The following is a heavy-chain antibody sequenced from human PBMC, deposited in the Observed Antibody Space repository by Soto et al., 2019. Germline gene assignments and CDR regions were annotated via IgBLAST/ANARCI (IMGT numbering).Heavy chain of an antibody. J-gene: IGHJ6*02. D-gene: IGHD5-12*01. CDR3: ARDDRYSVYDGLHYYYYGMDV. Sequence: QVQLVESGGGLVKPGGSLRLSCAASGFTFSDYYMSWIRQAPGKGLEWVSYISSSSSYTNYADSVKGRFTISRDNAKNSVYLQMSSLRAEDAAVYYCARDDRYSVYDGLHYYYYGMDVCGQGTTVTVSS. CDR2: ISSSSSYT. CDR1: GFTFSDYY. V-gene: IGHV3-11*05.